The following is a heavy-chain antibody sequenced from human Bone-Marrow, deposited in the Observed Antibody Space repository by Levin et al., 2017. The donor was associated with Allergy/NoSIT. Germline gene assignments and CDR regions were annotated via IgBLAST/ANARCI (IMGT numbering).Heavy chain of an antibody. CDR3: ARGSDYTWGD. D-gene: IGHD1-26*01. V-gene: IGHV4-4*02. J-gene: IGHJ4*02. Sequence: SETLSLTCAVSDDSISSNYWWSWARQPPGMGLEWIGEIFHSGSTNYNPSLSSRVSMSVDKSNNQFSLRLSSVTAADTAIYYCARGSDYTWGDWGQGALVTVSS. CDR2: IFHSGST. CDR1: DDSISSNYW.